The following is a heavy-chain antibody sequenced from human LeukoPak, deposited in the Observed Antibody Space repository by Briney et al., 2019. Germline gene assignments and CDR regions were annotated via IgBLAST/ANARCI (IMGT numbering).Heavy chain of an antibody. CDR3: AGSYGSGSYYGY. J-gene: IGHJ4*02. Sequence: GGSLRLSCAASGFTFSSYSMNWVRQAPGKGLEWGSSISSSSSYIYYADSVKGRFTISRDNAKNSLYLQMNSLRAEDTAVYYCAGSYGSGSYYGYWGQGTQVTVSS. CDR1: GFTFSSYS. CDR2: ISSSSSYI. V-gene: IGHV3-21*06. D-gene: IGHD3-10*01.